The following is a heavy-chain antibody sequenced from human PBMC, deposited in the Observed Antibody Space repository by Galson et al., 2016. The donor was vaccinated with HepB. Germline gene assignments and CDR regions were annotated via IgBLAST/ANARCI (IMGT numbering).Heavy chain of an antibody. Sequence: SLRLSCAASGFTFSNAWMSWVRQAPGKGLEWVGRIKSKTDGGTTDYAAPVKGRFTISRDYSKNTLYLQMNSLKTEDTAVYYCTTASNYYDSSGYYHNSFDIWGQGTMGTVSS. CDR3: TTASNYYDSSGYYHNSFDI. D-gene: IGHD3-22*01. CDR1: GFTFSNAW. J-gene: IGHJ3*02. V-gene: IGHV3-15*01. CDR2: IKSKTDGGTT.